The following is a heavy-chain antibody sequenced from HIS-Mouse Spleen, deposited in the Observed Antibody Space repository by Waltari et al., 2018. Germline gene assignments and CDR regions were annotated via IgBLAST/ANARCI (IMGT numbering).Heavy chain of an antibody. Sequence: QVQLQESGPGLVKPSETLSLTCTVSGGSISSYYWSWIRQPPGKGLEWFGYITYSGSTNNTPSHKGRFTIAVETSKNQFSLKLSSVTAADTAVYYCARVYRIAARLDAFDIWGQGTMVTVSS. CDR2: ITYSGST. CDR1: GGSISSYY. CDR3: ARVYRIAARLDAFDI. D-gene: IGHD6-6*01. J-gene: IGHJ3*02. V-gene: IGHV4-59*01.